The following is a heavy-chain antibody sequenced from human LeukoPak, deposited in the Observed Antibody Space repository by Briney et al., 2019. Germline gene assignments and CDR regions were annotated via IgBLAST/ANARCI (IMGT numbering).Heavy chain of an antibody. V-gene: IGHV3-48*03. D-gene: IGHD3-10*01. CDR3: AGSRYPEPQDLNY. J-gene: IGHJ4*02. Sequence: GGSLRLSCAASGFDVNIYEMNWVRQAPGKGLEWVSYISADGATIYYAGSVKGRFTISRDNMKRSLFLQMSSLGAEDTAVYYCAGSRYPEPQDLNYWGQGTLVIVS. CDR1: GFDVNIYE. CDR2: ISADGATI.